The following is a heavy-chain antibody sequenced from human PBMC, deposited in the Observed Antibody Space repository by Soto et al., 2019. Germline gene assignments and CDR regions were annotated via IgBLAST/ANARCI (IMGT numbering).Heavy chain of an antibody. CDR2: ISAYNGDT. CDR1: GYTFKNYG. V-gene: IGHV1-18*04. Sequence: QDHLVKSGAEVKKPGASAKVSCNASGYTFKNYGINWVRQAPGRGLEWVAWISAYNGDTSYAQHFQGRVTVTTETLTNTAYMELRSLRPDDTAVYFCVLGGLETGYYRDMDYWGQGTLVSVSS. D-gene: IGHD3-9*01. CDR3: VLGGLETGYYRDMDY. J-gene: IGHJ4*02.